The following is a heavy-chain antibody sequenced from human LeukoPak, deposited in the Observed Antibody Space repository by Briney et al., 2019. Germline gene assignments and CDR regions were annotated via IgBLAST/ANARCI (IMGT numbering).Heavy chain of an antibody. CDR1: GFTFSSYA. CDR2: ISGSGGST. D-gene: IGHD5-18*01. V-gene: IGHV3-23*01. CDR3: AKFALNSYGYWALLY. J-gene: IGHJ4*02. Sequence: GGSLRLSCAASGFTFSSYAMSWVRQAPGKGLEWVSAISGSGGSTYYADSVKGRFTISRDNSKNTLYLQMNSLRAEDTAVYYGAKFALNSYGYWALLYWGQGTLVTVSS.